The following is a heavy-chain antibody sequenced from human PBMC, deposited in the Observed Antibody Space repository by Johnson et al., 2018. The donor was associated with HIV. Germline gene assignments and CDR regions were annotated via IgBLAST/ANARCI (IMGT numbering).Heavy chain of an antibody. Sequence: QEQLVVSGGGVVRPGGSLRLSCAASGFTFSSYAMHWVRQAPGKGLEWVAVISYDGSNKYYADSVKGRFTISRDNAKNSLYLQMNSLRAEDTAVYYCARGDYYDSSGPWVDAFDVWGQGTMVTVSS. J-gene: IGHJ3*01. CDR3: ARGDYYDSSGPWVDAFDV. V-gene: IGHV3-30-3*01. D-gene: IGHD3-22*01. CDR2: ISYDGSNK. CDR1: GFTFSSYA.